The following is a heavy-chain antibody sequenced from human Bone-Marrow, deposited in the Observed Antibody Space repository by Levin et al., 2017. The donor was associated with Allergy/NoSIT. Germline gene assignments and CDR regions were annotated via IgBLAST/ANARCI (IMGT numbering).Heavy chain of an antibody. Sequence: GESLKISCKGSGYSFTSYWIGWVRQMPGKGLEWMGIIYPGDSDTRYSPSFQGQVTISADKSISTAYLQWSSLKASDTAMYYCASQFGLVVVPAAILSPFRFGAFDIWGQGTMVTVSS. D-gene: IGHD2-2*02. V-gene: IGHV5-51*01. CDR1: GYSFTSYW. CDR3: ASQFGLVVVPAAILSPFRFGAFDI. CDR2: IYPGDSDT. J-gene: IGHJ3*02.